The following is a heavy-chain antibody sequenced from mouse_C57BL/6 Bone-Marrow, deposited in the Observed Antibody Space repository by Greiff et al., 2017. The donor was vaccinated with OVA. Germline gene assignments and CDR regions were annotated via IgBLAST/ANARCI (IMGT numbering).Heavy chain of an antibody. CDR1: GYTFTSYW. CDR3: AREGDDGYYLAWFAY. D-gene: IGHD2-3*01. J-gene: IGHJ3*01. V-gene: IGHV1-64*01. Sequence: VQLQQPGAELVKPGASVKLSCKASGYTFTSYWMHWVKQRPGQGLEWIGMIHPNSGSTNYNEKFKSKATLTVDKSSSTAYMQLSSLTSEDSAVYYCAREGDDGYYLAWFAYWGQGTLVTVSA. CDR2: IHPNSGST.